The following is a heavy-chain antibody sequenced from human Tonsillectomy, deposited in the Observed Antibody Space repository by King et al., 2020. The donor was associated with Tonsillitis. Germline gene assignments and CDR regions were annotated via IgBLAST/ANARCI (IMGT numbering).Heavy chain of an antibody. J-gene: IGHJ4*02. CDR3: ARGFRRWLRSSGNFDY. CDR2: INHSGST. CDR1: GGSFSGYY. V-gene: IGHV4-34*01. D-gene: IGHD5-12*01. Sequence: VQLQQWGAGLLKPSETLSLTCAVYGGSFSGYYWSWIRQPPGKGMEWSGEINHSGSTNYNPSLKSRVNIPVDTSKNQFSLKLSSVTAADTAVYYCARGFRRWLRSSGNFDYWGQGTLVTVSS.